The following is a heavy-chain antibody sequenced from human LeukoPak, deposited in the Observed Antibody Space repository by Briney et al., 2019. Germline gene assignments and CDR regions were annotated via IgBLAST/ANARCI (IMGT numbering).Heavy chain of an antibody. J-gene: IGHJ4*02. CDR3: AKGPPYDVVAGHYYYFDY. CDR1: GGSISSYY. V-gene: IGHV4-59*01. CDR2: IYYSGST. D-gene: IGHD3-9*01. Sequence: SETLSLTCTVSGGSISSYYWSWIRQPPGKGLEWIGYIYYSGSTNYNPSLKSRVTISVDTSKNQFSLKLSSVTAADTAVYYCAKGPPYDVVAGHYYYFDYWGQGTLLTVSS.